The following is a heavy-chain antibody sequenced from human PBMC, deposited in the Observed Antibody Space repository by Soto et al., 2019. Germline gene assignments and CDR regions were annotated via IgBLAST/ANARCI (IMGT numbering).Heavy chain of an antibody. CDR1: GFTFSSYG. J-gene: IGHJ6*02. CDR2: IWYDGSNK. D-gene: IGHD3-10*01. V-gene: IGHV3-33*01. CDR3: ARLDYYGSGSSNYYYYYGMDV. Sequence: QVQLVESGGGVVQPGRSLRLSCAASGFTFSSYGMHWVRQAPGKGLEWVAVIWYDGSNKYYADSVKGRFTISRDNSKNTLYLQMISLRAEDTAVYYCARLDYYGSGSSNYYYYYGMDVWGQGTTVTVSS.